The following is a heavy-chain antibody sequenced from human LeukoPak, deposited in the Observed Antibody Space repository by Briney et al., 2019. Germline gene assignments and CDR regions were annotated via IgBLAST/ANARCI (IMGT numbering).Heavy chain of an antibody. Sequence: GGSLRLSCAASGFTFDDYAMHWVRQAPGKGLEWVSSISWNSDNIDYADSVKGRFTISRDNAEASLYLQMNSLRAEDTALYYCAKDWGYDILTGYPDSWGQGTLVTVSS. CDR1: GFTFDDYA. CDR2: ISWNSDNI. V-gene: IGHV3-9*01. D-gene: IGHD3-9*01. CDR3: AKDWGYDILTGYPDS. J-gene: IGHJ4*02.